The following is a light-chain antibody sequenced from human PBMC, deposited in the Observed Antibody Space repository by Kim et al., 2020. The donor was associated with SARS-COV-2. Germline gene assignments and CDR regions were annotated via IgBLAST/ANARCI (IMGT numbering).Light chain of an antibody. Sequence: SLSPGDGATLSCRASQSVGYFLAWYQQRPGQAPRLLIYDASKRATGIPARFSGSGSGTDFTLTISTLESEDSAIYYCQRSSWPITFGQGTRLEIK. CDR1: QSVGYF. V-gene: IGKV3-11*01. CDR2: DAS. J-gene: IGKJ5*01. CDR3: QRSSWPIT.